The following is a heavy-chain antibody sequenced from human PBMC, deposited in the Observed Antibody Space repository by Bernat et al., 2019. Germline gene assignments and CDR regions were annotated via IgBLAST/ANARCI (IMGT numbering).Heavy chain of an antibody. D-gene: IGHD1-26*01. CDR1: GGSISSGGYY. CDR3: ARAGTGSNWFDP. V-gene: IGHV4-31*03. Sequence: QVQLQESGPGLVKPSQTLSLTCTVSGGSISSGGYYWSWIRQHPGKGPERIGYIYYSWSTYYNPSLKSRVTISVDTSENQFSLKLSSVTAADTAVYYCARAGTGSNWFDPWGQGTLVTVSS. J-gene: IGHJ5*02. CDR2: IYYSWST.